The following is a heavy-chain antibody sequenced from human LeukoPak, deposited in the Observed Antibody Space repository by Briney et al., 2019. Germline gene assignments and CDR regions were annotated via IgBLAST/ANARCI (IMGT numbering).Heavy chain of an antibody. J-gene: IGHJ4*02. V-gene: IGHV1-8*01. D-gene: IGHD5-18*01. Sequence: ASVKVSCKASGYTFTSYDIIWVRQATGQGLEWMGWMNPNSGNTGYAQKFQGRVTMTRNTSISTAYMELSSLRSEDTAVYYCARGGFTYGYYFDYWGQRTLVTVSS. CDR1: GYTFTSYD. CDR3: ARGGFTYGYYFDY. CDR2: MNPNSGNT.